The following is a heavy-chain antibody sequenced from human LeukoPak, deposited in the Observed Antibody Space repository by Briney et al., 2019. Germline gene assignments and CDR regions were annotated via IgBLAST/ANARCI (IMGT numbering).Heavy chain of an antibody. CDR2: ISAYNGNT. Sequence: ASVKGSCKASGYTFSSYGISWVRQAPGQGLEWMGWISAYNGNTKYAQKVQGRVTMTADTSTNTAYMELRSLRSDDTAVYYCARSAVADTLSAYYFDYWGQGTLVTVSS. V-gene: IGHV1-18*01. D-gene: IGHD6-19*01. J-gene: IGHJ4*02. CDR1: GYTFSSYG. CDR3: ARSAVADTLSAYYFDY.